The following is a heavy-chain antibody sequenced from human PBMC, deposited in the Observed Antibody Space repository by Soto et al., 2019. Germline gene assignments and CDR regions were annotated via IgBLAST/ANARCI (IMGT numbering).Heavy chain of an antibody. D-gene: IGHD3-16*01. Sequence: EVQLLESGGGLVQPGGSLRLSCAASGFTFSSYAMSWVRQAPGKGLEWVSAISGSGGSTYYADSVKGRFTISRDNSKNTLYLQMNSLRAEDTAVYYCAIDLYDYVFSPYFDYWGQGTLVTVSS. CDR3: AIDLYDYVFSPYFDY. CDR2: ISGSGGST. CDR1: GFTFSSYA. J-gene: IGHJ4*02. V-gene: IGHV3-23*01.